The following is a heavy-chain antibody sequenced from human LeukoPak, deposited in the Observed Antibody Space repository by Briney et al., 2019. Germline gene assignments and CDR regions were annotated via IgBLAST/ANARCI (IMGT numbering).Heavy chain of an antibody. CDR3: ARDRYYSDSSGSLPSDY. Sequence: GGSLRLSCAASGFTFSSYSMNWVRQAPGMGLEWVANIKQDGSEKYYADSVKGRFTISRDNAKNSLYLQMNSLRAEDTAVYYCARDRYYSDSSGSLPSDYWGQGTQVTVSS. CDR1: GFTFSSYS. V-gene: IGHV3-7*01. D-gene: IGHD3-22*01. CDR2: IKQDGSEK. J-gene: IGHJ4*02.